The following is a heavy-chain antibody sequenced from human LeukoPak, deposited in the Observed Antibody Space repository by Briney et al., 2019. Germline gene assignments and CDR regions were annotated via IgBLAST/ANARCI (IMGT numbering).Heavy chain of an antibody. D-gene: IGHD6-13*01. J-gene: IGHJ5*02. Sequence: SETLSLTCAVYGGSFSGYYWSWIRQPPGKGLEWIGEINHSGSTNYNPSLKSRVAISVDTSKNQFSLKLSSVTAADTAVYYCAGGEAAGSSNWFDPWGQGTLVTVSS. V-gene: IGHV4-34*01. CDR2: INHSGST. CDR1: GGSFSGYY. CDR3: AGGEAAGSSNWFDP.